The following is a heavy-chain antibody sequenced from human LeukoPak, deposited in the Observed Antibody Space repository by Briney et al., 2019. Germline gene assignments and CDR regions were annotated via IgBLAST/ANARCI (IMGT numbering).Heavy chain of an antibody. D-gene: IGHD6-13*01. Sequence: SETLSLTCAVYGGSFSSSSYYWGWIRQPPGKGLEWIGEINHSGSTNYNPSLKSRVTISVDTSKNQFSLKLSSVTAADTAVYYCASIAAAGSPRHYYGMDVWGQGTTVTVSS. CDR3: ASIAAAGSPRHYYGMDV. CDR1: GGSFSSSSYY. J-gene: IGHJ6*02. CDR2: INHSGST. V-gene: IGHV4-34*01.